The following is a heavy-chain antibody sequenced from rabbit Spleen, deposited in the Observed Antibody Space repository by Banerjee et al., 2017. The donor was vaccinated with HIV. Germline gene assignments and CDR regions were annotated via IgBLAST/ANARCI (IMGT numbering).Heavy chain of an antibody. CDR2: IYAGSSGTT. V-gene: IGHV1S45*01. J-gene: IGHJ6*01. D-gene: IGHD8-1*01. CDR1: GLVFSSSYW. Sequence: EESGGGLVQPEGSLTLTCTASGLVFSSSYWICWVRQAPGKGLEWIACIYAGSSGTTYYASGAKGRFTISKTSSTTVTLQMTSLTAADTATYFCARDTGSSFSSYGMDLWGPGTLVTVS. CDR3: ARDTGSSFSSYGMDL.